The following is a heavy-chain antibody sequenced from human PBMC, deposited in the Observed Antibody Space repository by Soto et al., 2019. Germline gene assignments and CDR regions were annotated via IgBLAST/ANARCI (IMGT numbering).Heavy chain of an antibody. Sequence: GASVKVSCKASGYTFNAYYIHWVRQAPGQGLEWMGWINPNSGDTTSARKFQGRVTMTRDTSITTVYMVLSRLRTDDTAVYYCARGPYRNWFAPWGQGTRVTVSS. V-gene: IGHV1-2*02. J-gene: IGHJ5*02. CDR1: GYTFNAYY. CDR3: ARGPYRNWFAP. D-gene: IGHD1-26*01. CDR2: INPNSGDT.